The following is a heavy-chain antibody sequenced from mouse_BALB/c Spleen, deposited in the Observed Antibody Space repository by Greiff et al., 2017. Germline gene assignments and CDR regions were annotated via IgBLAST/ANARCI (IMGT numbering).Heavy chain of an antibody. Sequence: EVKLVESGAELVKPGASVKLSCTASGFNIKDTYMHWVKQRPEQGLEWIGRIDPANGNTKYDPKFQGKATITADTSSTTAYLQLSSLASEDTAVYFCARSGYVIPFAYWGQGTLVTVSA. J-gene: IGHJ3*01. D-gene: IGHD3-1*01. CDR1: GFNIKDTY. V-gene: IGHV14-3*02. CDR3: ARSGYVIPFAY. CDR2: IDPANGNT.